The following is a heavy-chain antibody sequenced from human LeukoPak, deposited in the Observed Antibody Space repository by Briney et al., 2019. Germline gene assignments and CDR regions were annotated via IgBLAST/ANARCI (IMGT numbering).Heavy chain of an antibody. CDR2: IYSSGST. J-gene: IGHJ4*02. D-gene: IGHD3-3*01. CDR1: GGSISSSY. CDR3: ARSYDTNFDY. Sequence: SETLSLTCTVSGGSISSSYWSWIRQPPGKGLEWIGYIYSSGSTNYNPPLKSRVTISVDRSKNQFSLKLSSVAAADTAVYYCARSYDTNFDYWGQGTLVTVSS. V-gene: IGHV4-59*01.